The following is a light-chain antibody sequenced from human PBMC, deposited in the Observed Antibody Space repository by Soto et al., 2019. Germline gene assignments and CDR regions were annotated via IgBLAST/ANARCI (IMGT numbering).Light chain of an antibody. CDR3: CSYASGSTLV. CDR2: EGT. V-gene: IGLV2-23*01. Sequence: QSALTQPASVSGSPGQSITISCSGTSSDVGSKNLVSWYQQHPGKAPKLMIYEGTQRPSGVSNRFSGSKSCNTASLTISGLQAEDEADYHCCSYASGSTLVFGGGTKLTVL. CDR1: SSDVGSKNL. J-gene: IGLJ2*01.